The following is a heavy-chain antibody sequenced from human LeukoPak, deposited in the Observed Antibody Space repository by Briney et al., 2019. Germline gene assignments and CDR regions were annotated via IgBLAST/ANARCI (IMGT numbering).Heavy chain of an antibody. V-gene: IGHV3-30-3*01. CDR2: ISYDGSNK. J-gene: IGHJ4*02. CDR3: AILSGSYPTPFDY. Sequence: GRSLRLSCAASGFTFSSYAMHWVRQAPGKGLEWVAVISYDGSNKYYADSVKGRFTISRDNSKNTLYLQMNSLRAEDTAVYYCAILSGSYPTPFDYWGQGTLVTVSS. CDR1: GFTFSSYA. D-gene: IGHD1-26*01.